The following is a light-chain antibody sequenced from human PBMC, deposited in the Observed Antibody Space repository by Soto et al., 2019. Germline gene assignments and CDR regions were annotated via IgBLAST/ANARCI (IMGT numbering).Light chain of an antibody. CDR1: QSVSSTS. CDR3: HHYGRSLPYS. Sequence: EIVLTQSPGTLSLSPGERATLSCRASQSVSSTSIAWYQHKPGLAPRLLVYGASRRATGIPDRFSGSRSGTDFTITISRLEHEDFAVYYCHHYGRSLPYSFGQGTKVDIK. J-gene: IGKJ2*03. V-gene: IGKV3-20*01. CDR2: GAS.